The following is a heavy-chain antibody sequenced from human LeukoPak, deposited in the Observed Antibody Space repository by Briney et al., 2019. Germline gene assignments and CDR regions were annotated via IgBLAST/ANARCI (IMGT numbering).Heavy chain of an antibody. V-gene: IGHV4-39*01. CDR2: IYYRGST. CDR1: GGSFSSSNYY. J-gene: IGHJ6*03. Sequence: SETLSLTCTVSGGSFSSSNYYWGWVRQPPGRGREWVGSIYYRGSTYYNPSRMSRVTIFVDTSKNQFSLKLSSVPAADTAVYYCARHGYCSGGSCYSWGYYYYMDVWGKGTTVTISS. D-gene: IGHD2-15*01. CDR3: ARHGYCSGGSCYSWGYYYYMDV.